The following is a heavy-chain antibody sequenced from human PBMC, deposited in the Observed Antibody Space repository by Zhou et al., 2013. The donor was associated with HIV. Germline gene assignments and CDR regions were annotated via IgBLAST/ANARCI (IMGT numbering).Heavy chain of an antibody. CDR1: GYIFTAYY. V-gene: IGHV1-2*02. CDR2: INPNNGNT. J-gene: IGHJ5*02. CDR3: ATNGARSNYVWFDP. D-gene: IGHD4-4*01. Sequence: QIQLVQSGAEVKKPGASVKVSCKASGYIFTAYYMHWVRQAPGQGPEWMGWINPNNGNTNYVQKFQGRVTMTRDTSINTTYMELSSLRSDDTAVYYCATNGARSNYVWFDPWGQGTLVTVSS.